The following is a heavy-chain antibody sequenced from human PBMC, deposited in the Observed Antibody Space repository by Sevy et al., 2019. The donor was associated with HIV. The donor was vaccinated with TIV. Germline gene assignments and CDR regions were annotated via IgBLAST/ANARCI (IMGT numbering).Heavy chain of an antibody. Sequence: GGSLRLSCAASGFTFDDYTMHWVRQAPGKGLEWDSLISWDGGSTYYADSVKGRFTISRDNSKNSLYLQMNSLRTEDTALYYCAKDIRCSITRCSYYYYGMDVWGQGTTVTVSS. J-gene: IGHJ6*02. D-gene: IGHD2-2*01. CDR1: GFTFDDYT. CDR3: AKDIRCSITRCSYYYYGMDV. V-gene: IGHV3-43*01. CDR2: ISWDGGST.